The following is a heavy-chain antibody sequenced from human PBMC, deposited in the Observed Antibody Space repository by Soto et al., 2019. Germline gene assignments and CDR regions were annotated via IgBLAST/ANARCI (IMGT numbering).Heavy chain of an antibody. CDR3: ASSYGSGYRAFDY. V-gene: IGHV1-69*02. CDR1: GDTFNFYS. CDR2: VNPIVSMS. J-gene: IGHJ4*02. D-gene: IGHD3-10*01. Sequence: QVQLVQSGAEVKRPGSSVKVSCKASGDTFNFYSINWVRQAPGLGLEWMGRVNPIVSMSNYAQKFQGRVTMTADKSTSTADMELSSLRSEHTAIYYCASSYGSGYRAFDYWGQGALVTVSS.